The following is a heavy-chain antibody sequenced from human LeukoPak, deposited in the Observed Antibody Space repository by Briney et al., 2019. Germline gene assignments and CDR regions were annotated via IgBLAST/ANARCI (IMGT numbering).Heavy chain of an antibody. J-gene: IGHJ5*02. D-gene: IGHD1-26*01. Sequence: GSSVKVSCKTSGGTFLSHTFSWVRQVPGQGLEWMGKITPVINTANYAQTFQGRVSIYADKSTTTVYMDLSGLRPDDTAVYYCARVNLRGSNYNWFDPWGQGTLVTVAS. CDR1: GGTFLSHT. CDR3: ARVNLRGSNYNWFDP. CDR2: ITPVINTA. V-gene: IGHV1-69*08.